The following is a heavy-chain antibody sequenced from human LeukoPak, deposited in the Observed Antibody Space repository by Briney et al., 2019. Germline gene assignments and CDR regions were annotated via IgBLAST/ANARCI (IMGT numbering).Heavy chain of an antibody. CDR1: GGSISSYY. Sequence: SETLSLTCTVSGGSISSYYWSWIRQPAGKGLEWIGRIYTSGSTNYNPSLKSRVTMSVDTSKNQFSLKLSSVTAADTAVYYCTRDRGGALTTKWASNWFDPWGQGTLVTVSS. CDR3: TRDRGGALTTKWASNWFDP. CDR2: IYTSGST. V-gene: IGHV4-4*07. J-gene: IGHJ5*02. D-gene: IGHD1-26*01.